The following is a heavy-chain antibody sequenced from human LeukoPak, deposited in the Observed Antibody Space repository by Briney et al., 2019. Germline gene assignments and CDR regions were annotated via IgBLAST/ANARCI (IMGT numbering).Heavy chain of an antibody. CDR1: GYSFTSYW. J-gene: IGHJ6*02. CDR3: ARYGYGASTFRRLLRGYYYYGMDV. Sequence: GESLKISCKGSGYSFTSYWIGWVRQMPGKGLEWMGIIYPGDSDTRYSPSFQGQVTISADKSISTASLQWSSLKASDTAMYYCARYGYGASTFRRLLRGYYYYGMDVWAQGTTVTVSS. V-gene: IGHV5-51*01. D-gene: IGHD2-15*01. CDR2: IYPGDSDT.